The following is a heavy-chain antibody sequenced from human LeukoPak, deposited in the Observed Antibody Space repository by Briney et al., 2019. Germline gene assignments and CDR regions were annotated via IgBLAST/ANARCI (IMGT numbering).Heavy chain of an antibody. V-gene: IGHV4-59*13. D-gene: IGHD3-9*01. Sequence: SETLSLTCTVSGGSISSCYWSWIRQPPGKGLEWIGYIHNSGSTNHNPSLKSRVTISVDTSKNQFSLKLSSVTAADTAVYYCARDSPHYDILTGYYKGWYFDLWGRGTLVTVSS. CDR2: IHNSGST. J-gene: IGHJ2*01. CDR3: ARDSPHYDILTGYYKGWYFDL. CDR1: GGSISSCY.